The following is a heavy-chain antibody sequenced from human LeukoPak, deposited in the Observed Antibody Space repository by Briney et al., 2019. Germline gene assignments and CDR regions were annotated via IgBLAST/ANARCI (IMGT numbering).Heavy chain of an antibody. CDR1: GDSISTYY. CDR2: VYYTGST. Sequence: WETLSLICIVSGDSISTYYWSWIRQPPGKGLEWIGYVYYTGSTNYNPSLKSRVTISVDTSKNQFSLKLTSVTATDTAVYYCARRVGSSDCFDYWGQGTLVTVSS. D-gene: IGHD6-6*01. V-gene: IGHV4-59*01. J-gene: IGHJ4*02. CDR3: ARRVGSSDCFDY.